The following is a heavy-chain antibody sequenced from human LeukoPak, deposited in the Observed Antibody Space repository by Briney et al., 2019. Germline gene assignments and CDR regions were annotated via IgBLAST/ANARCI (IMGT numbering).Heavy chain of an antibody. J-gene: IGHJ2*01. D-gene: IGHD2-2*02. CDR3: ARDFPYCSSTSCYNVFRSDWYFDL. V-gene: IGHV1-2*02. CDR2: INPNSGGT. CDR1: SYTFTRYG. Sequence: ASVKVSCKASSYTFTRYGISWVRQAPGQGLEWMGWINPNSGGTNYAQKFQGRVTMTRDTSISTAYMELSRLRSDDTAVYYCARDFPYCSSTSCYNVFRSDWYFDLWGRGTLVTVSS.